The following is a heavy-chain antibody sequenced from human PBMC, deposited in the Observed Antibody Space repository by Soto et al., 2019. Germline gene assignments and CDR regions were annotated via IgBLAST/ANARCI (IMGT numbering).Heavy chain of an antibody. J-gene: IGHJ4*02. CDR1: GGAISSYY. D-gene: IGHD3-22*01. V-gene: IGHV4-59*08. Sequence: SETLSLTCTVSGGAISSYYWSWIRQPPGKGLEWIGYIYYSGSTNYNPSLKSRVTISVDTSKNQFSLKLNSMTAADTAVYYCARGRYYDSSGYYDIWGKGSLVTV. CDR2: IYYSGST. CDR3: ARGRYYDSSGYYDI.